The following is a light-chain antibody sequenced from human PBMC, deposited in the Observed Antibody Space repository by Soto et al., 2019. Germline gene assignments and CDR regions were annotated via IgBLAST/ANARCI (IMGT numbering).Light chain of an antibody. J-gene: IGLJ1*01. CDR1: SSNIGADYD. V-gene: IGLV1-40*01. Sequence: QSVLTQPPSVSGAPGQRVTISCTGSSSNIGADYDVHWYQHLPGTAPKLLIYGNSIRPSGVPDRFSGSRSGTSASLAITGLQADDEADYYRQSYYNSLTALYVFGTGTKVTVL. CDR2: GNS. CDR3: QSYYNSLTALYV.